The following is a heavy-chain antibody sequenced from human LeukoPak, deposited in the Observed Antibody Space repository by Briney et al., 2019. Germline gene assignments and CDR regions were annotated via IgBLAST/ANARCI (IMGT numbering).Heavy chain of an antibody. CDR1: GGSISSYY. CDR3: ARTSGYTVLTGFLYYFDS. Sequence: SETLSLTCTVSGGSISSYYWSWIRQPAGKGLEWIGRIYTSGSTNYNPSLKSRVTMSVDTSKNQFSLKLDSVTAADTAVYYCARTSGYTVLTGFLYYFDSWGQGALVTVSS. V-gene: IGHV4-4*07. J-gene: IGHJ4*02. CDR2: IYTSGST. D-gene: IGHD3-9*01.